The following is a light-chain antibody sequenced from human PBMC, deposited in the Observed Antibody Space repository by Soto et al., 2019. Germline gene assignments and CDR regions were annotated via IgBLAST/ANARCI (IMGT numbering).Light chain of an antibody. Sequence: DIHKTQSPSTLSASVGDRVTITCRASQSISSWLAWYQQKPGKAPKLLIFDASSLESGVPSRFSGSGSGTEFTLTISSLQPDDFATYYCQQYKIYSRTFGHGTKVDI. CDR3: QQYKIYSRT. V-gene: IGKV1-5*01. J-gene: IGKJ1*01. CDR1: QSISSW. CDR2: DAS.